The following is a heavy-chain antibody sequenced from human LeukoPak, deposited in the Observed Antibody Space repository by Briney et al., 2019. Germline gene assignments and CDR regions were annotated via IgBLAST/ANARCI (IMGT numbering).Heavy chain of an antibody. CDR3: AKDGQRSGWSDY. D-gene: IGHD6-19*01. J-gene: IGHJ4*02. CDR2: TSGSGFSK. CDR1: GFTFSDYA. V-gene: IGHV3-23*01. Sequence: PGGNLRLSCAASGFTFSDYAMRRVRHAPGLGLEWVSTTSGSGFSKYYEDSVKGRFHISRDNSENTLFLQMNSLRAENRAIYYCAKDGQRSGWSDYWGQGTLVTVSS.